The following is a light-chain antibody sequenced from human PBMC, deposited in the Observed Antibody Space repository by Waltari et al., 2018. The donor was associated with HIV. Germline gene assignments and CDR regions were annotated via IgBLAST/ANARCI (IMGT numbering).Light chain of an antibody. CDR2: KDT. CDR3: YSAADDNRLI. J-gene: IGLJ2*01. CDR1: LLAKNH. Sequence: SLELTHPSSVSVSPGQAARNTSSRALLAKNHARWFQQKPGQAPVVVICKDTERPSAIPERFSGSSSGTTVTLTIGGVQVEDEADYYCYSAADDNRLIFGGGTKLTVL. V-gene: IGLV3-27*01.